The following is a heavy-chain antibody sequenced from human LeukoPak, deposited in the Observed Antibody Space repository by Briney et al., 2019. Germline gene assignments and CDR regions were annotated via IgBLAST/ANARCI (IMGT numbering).Heavy chain of an antibody. CDR1: GYTFTGYY. D-gene: IGHD2-2*01. J-gene: IGHJ4*02. CDR3: ARDPHTRYCSSTSCSGDY. V-gene: IGHV1-2*02. Sequence: ASVKLSCNASGYTFTGYYMHWVRQAPGQGLEWMGWINPNSGGTNYAQKFQGRVTMTRDTSISTAYMELSRLRSNDTAVYYCARDPHTRYCSSTSCSGDYWGQGTLVTVSS. CDR2: INPNSGGT.